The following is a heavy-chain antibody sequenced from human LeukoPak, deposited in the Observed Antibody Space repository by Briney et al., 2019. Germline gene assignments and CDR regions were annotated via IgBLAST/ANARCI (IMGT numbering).Heavy chain of an antibody. CDR2: INPNSGGT. Sequence: ASVKVSCKASGYTFTGYYMHWVRQAPGQGLEWMGWINPNSGGTNYAQKFQGRVTMTRDTSISTAYMELSRLRSADTAVYYCARAFDYGDRPFDYWGQGTLVTVSS. CDR3: ARAFDYGDRPFDY. V-gene: IGHV1-2*02. J-gene: IGHJ4*02. CDR1: GYTFTGYY. D-gene: IGHD4-17*01.